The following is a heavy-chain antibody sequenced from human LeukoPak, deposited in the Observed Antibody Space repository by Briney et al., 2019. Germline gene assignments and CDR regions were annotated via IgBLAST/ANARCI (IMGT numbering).Heavy chain of an antibody. CDR1: GGSISSSSHY. CDR2: MYYRGST. CDR3: ATTTIRLGY. J-gene: IGHJ4*02. D-gene: IGHD1-26*01. Sequence: SETLSLTCTVSGGSISSSSHYWGWIRQPPGKGLEWIGSMYYRGSTYHNPSLKSRITISVDTSKNQFSLKLSSVTAADTAVYYCATTTIRLGYWGQGTLVTVSS. V-gene: IGHV4-39*07.